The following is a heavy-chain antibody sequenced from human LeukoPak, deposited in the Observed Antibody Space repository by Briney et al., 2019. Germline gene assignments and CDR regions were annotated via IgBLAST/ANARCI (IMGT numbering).Heavy chain of an antibody. CDR3: AKHAPLKYYYYYYYMDV. Sequence: GGSLRLSCAASGFSFSSYAMSWVRQAPGKGLEWVSAISGSGGSTYYADSVKGRFTISRDNSKNTLYLQMNSLRAEDTAVYYCAKHAPLKYYYYYYYMDVWGKGTTVTVSS. D-gene: IGHD2-2*01. CDR2: ISGSGGST. CDR1: GFSFSSYA. V-gene: IGHV3-23*01. J-gene: IGHJ6*03.